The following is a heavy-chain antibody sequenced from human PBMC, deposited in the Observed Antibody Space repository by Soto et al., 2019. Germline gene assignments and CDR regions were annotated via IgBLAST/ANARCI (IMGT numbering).Heavy chain of an antibody. J-gene: IGHJ4*02. D-gene: IGHD3-3*01. CDR1: GGSISSYY. V-gene: IGHV4-59*01. CDR3: ARALNFWSGYYFDY. CDR2: IYYSGST. Sequence: SETLSLTCTVSGGSISSYYWSWIRQPPGKGLEWIGYIYYSGSTNYNPSLKSRVTISVDTSKNQFSLKLSSVTAADTAVYYCARALNFWSGYYFDYWGQGTLVTVSS.